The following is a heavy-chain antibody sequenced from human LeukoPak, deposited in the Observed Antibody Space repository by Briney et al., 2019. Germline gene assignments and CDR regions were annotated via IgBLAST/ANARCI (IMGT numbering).Heavy chain of an antibody. V-gene: IGHV3-11*04. CDR2: MGTSGSTI. J-gene: IGHJ6*04. CDR1: VFTFSDYY. Sequence: GGSLRLSCAASVFTFSDYYMSCIRQAPGEGLECVSYMGTSGSTIYDADSVEGRFTISRENAKSSLFLEMNSLRAEDTAVYYCARFRSGFLKVWGIGTTVTVSS. D-gene: IGHD3-3*01. CDR3: ARFRSGFLKV.